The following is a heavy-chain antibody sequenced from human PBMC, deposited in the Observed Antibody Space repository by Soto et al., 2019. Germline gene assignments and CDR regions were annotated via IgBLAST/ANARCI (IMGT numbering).Heavy chain of an antibody. J-gene: IGHJ5*02. CDR2: ISSSSYI. D-gene: IGHD2-15*01. CDR1: GFTFSSYS. CDR3: ARGRDIYCSGGSCPADNWFDP. V-gene: IGHV3-21*01. Sequence: PGGSLRLSCAASGFTFSSYSMNWVRQAPGKGLEWVSSISSSSYIYYADSVKGRFTISRDNAKNSLYLQMNSLRAEDTAVYYCARGRDIYCSGGSCPADNWFDPWGQGTLVTVSS.